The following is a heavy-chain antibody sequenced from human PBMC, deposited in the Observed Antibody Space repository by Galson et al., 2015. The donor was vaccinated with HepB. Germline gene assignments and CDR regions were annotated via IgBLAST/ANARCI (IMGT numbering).Heavy chain of an antibody. J-gene: IGHJ1*01. Sequence: SLRLSCAASGFTFSSYWMSWVRQAPGKGLEWVANIKQDGSEKYYVDSVKGRFTISRDNAKNSLYLQMNSLRAEDTAVYYCARRDIVVVPAAMYSSGYYFAEYFQHWGQSTLVTVSS. D-gene: IGHD2-2*01. CDR2: IKQDGSEK. CDR1: GFTFSSYW. CDR3: ARRDIVVVPAAMYSSGYYFAEYFQH. V-gene: IGHV3-7*01.